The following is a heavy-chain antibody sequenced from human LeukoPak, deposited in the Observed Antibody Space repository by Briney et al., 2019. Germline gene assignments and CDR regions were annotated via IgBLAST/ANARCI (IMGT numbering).Heavy chain of an antibody. CDR2: INNNGRNT. Sequence: GGSLRLSCAASGFSFSSYSISWVRQAPGKGLDWVSSINNNGRNTYYADSVKGRFTISRDNAKNSLYLQMNSLRAEDTAVYYCARPAMTTVTTQTYYYYYGMDVWGQGTTVTVSS. V-gene: IGHV3-21*01. J-gene: IGHJ6*02. CDR1: GFSFSSYS. D-gene: IGHD4-17*01. CDR3: ARPAMTTVTTQTYYYYYGMDV.